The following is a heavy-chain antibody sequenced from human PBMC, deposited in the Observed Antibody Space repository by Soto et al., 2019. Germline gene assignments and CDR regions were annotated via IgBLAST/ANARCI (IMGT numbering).Heavy chain of an antibody. CDR1: GGSISSSSYY. CDR3: ARQPDSEGEKFAL. Sequence: QLQLQESGPGLVKPSETLSLTCTVSGGSISSSSYYWGWIRQPPGKGLEWIGSIYYSGSTYYNPSLKSRATISVDTSKNHFSLKLSSVTAADTAVYYCARQPDSEGEKFALWGRGTLVTVSS. V-gene: IGHV4-39*01. CDR2: IYYSGST. D-gene: IGHD1-26*01. J-gene: IGHJ2*01.